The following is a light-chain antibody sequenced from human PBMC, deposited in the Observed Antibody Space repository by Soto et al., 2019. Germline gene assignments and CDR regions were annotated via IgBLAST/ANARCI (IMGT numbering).Light chain of an antibody. J-gene: IGKJ2*01. CDR2: GAS. CDR3: QQYGISSFT. Sequence: EIVLTKSPATLSLSPGEGATLSCRARHSFASTYLAWYQQKPCLAPRLIIDGASNRASGTPDRVSGGGSGTDFTLTISRLEPADFAVWYCQQYGISSFTFGQGTKREIK. CDR1: HSFASTY. V-gene: IGKV3-20*01.